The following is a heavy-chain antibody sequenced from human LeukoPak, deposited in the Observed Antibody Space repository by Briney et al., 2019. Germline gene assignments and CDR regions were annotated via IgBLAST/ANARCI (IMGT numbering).Heavy chain of an antibody. Sequence: PGGSLRLSCAASGFIFSCCEMNWVRQAPGKGPEWISYISISGTTIYYAESVKGRFTISRDNTKNSLYLQMNSLRAEDTAVYYCVRGGGSAYKYNAFDIWGQGTMVTGSS. V-gene: IGHV3-48*03. D-gene: IGHD3-22*01. J-gene: IGHJ3*02. CDR2: ISISGTTI. CDR3: VRGGGSAYKYNAFDI. CDR1: GFIFSCCE.